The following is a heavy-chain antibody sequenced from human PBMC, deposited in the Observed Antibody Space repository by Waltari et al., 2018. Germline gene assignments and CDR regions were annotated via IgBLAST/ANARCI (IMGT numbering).Heavy chain of an antibody. D-gene: IGHD5-12*01. CDR1: DDSMTSTDV. Sequence: QLQLQESGPGLVTPSGTLSLTCAVFDDSMTSTDVYHWVRQPPGKGLEWIGQVRPSGKTNYNPSFASRVSISVDTYKNQFSLRVTSATAADTAVYYCARDRGRGLYLDPWGPGTLVTVSP. CDR2: VRPSGKT. CDR3: ARDRGRGLYLDP. J-gene: IGHJ5*02. V-gene: IGHV4-4*02.